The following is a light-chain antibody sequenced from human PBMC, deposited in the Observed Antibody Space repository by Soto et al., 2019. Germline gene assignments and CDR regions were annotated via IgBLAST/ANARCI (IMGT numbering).Light chain of an antibody. Sequence: EIVLTQSPGTLSLFPGERATLSCRASQSVSSSYFAWYQQKPGQAPRLLMYAASTRATDVPARFSGSGSGTEFTLTISSLQSEDFAVYFCQQYQNWPPMYAFGQGTKLQIK. CDR1: QSVSSSY. J-gene: IGKJ2*01. CDR2: AAS. CDR3: QQYQNWPPMYA. V-gene: IGKV3-15*01.